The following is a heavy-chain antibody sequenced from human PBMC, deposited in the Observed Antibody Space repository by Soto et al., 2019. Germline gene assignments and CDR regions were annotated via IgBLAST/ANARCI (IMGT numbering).Heavy chain of an antibody. J-gene: IGHJ2*01. Sequence: QVQLQESGPGLVKPSQTLSLTCTVSGGSISSGGYYWSWIRQHPGKGLEWIGYIYYSGSTYYNPSLKSRVTISVETSKNQFPLKLSSVTAADTAVYYCASTEQQLVFKPIGYFDLWGRGTLVTVSS. CDR2: IYYSGST. CDR1: GGSISSGGYY. CDR3: ASTEQQLVFKPIGYFDL. D-gene: IGHD6-13*01. V-gene: IGHV4-31*03.